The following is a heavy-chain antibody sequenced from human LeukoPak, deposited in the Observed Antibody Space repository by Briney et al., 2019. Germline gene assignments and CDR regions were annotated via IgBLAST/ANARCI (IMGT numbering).Heavy chain of an antibody. CDR3: ARDTGWRWLYFDL. Sequence: PSETLSLTCTVSGGSISNYYWSWIRQPPGKGLEWIGYIHSSGSTNYNPSLKSRVTISVDTSKNQFSLKLSSVTAADTAVYYCARDTGWRWLYFDLWRRGSLVTVSS. V-gene: IGHV4-59*01. D-gene: IGHD5-24*01. J-gene: IGHJ2*01. CDR2: IHSSGST. CDR1: GGSISNYY.